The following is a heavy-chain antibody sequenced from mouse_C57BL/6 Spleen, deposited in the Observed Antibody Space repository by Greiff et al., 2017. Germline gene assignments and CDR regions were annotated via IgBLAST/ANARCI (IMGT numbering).Heavy chain of an antibody. CDR3: ARITTVVATEAAMDY. CDR1: GYTFTDYN. Sequence: VQLQQSGPELVKPGASVKIPCKASGYTFTDYNMDWVKQSHGKSLEWIGDINPNNGGTIYNQKFKGKATLTVDKSSSTAYMELRSLTSEDTAVYYCARITTVVATEAAMDYWGQGTSVTVSS. D-gene: IGHD1-1*01. J-gene: IGHJ4*01. CDR2: INPNNGGT. V-gene: IGHV1-18*01.